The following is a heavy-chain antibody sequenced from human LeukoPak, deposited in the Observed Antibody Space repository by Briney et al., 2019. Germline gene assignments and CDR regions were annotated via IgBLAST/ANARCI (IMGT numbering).Heavy chain of an antibody. CDR1: GFTFSSYG. CDR2: IRYDGSNK. CDR3: AKEFGYGSGSYYPDNWFDP. D-gene: IGHD3-10*01. J-gene: IGHJ5*02. Sequence: GGSLRLSCAASGFTFSSYGMHWVRQAPGKGLEWVAFIRYDGSNKYYADSVKGRFTISRDNSKNTLYLQMNSLRAEDTAVYYCAKEFGYGSGSYYPDNWFDPWGQGTLVTVSS. V-gene: IGHV3-30*02.